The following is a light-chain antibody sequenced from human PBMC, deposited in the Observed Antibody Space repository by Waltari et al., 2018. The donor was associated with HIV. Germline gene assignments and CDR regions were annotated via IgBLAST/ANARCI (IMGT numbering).Light chain of an antibody. Sequence: DIQMTQSPSSLSASVGDRVTITCRASQGISNYVAWYRQKPGKPPNLLIYAASPLPSGVPSRFSGTGSGTNFTLTISSLQPDDVATYYCQKYNDAPFTFGPGTTV. J-gene: IGKJ3*01. V-gene: IGKV1-27*01. CDR2: AAS. CDR1: QGISNY. CDR3: QKYNDAPFT.